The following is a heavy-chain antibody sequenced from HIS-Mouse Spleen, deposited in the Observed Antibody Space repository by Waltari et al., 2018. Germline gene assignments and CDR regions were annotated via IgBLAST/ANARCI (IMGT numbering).Heavy chain of an antibody. CDR2: INHSGST. V-gene: IGHV4-34*01. CDR1: GGSFSGYY. CDR3: ARGRYYYGSGVNYFDY. D-gene: IGHD3-10*01. Sequence: QVQLQQWGAGLLKPSETLSLTCAVYGGSFSGYYWSWIRQPPGKGLEWIGEINHSGSTNYNPSLKSRVTISVDTSKNQFSLKLSSVTAADTAVYYRARGRYYYGSGVNYFDYWGQGTLVTVSS. J-gene: IGHJ4*02.